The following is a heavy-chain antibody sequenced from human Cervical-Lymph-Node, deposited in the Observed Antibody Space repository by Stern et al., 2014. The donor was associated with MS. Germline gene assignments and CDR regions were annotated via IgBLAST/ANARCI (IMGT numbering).Heavy chain of an antibody. V-gene: IGHV4-4*02. CDR2: ISQSGST. CDR3: VYGGFHSPFAY. D-gene: IGHD4-23*01. J-gene: IGHJ4*02. CDR1: GGSFSSSNW. Sequence: QVQLVESGPGLVKPSGTLSLTCTVSGGSFSSSNWWSWVRQTPGKGLEWIGEISQSGSTSYTPSLKSRVTMSIDKSKRQFSLNLISVIAADTAVYYCVYGGFHSPFAYWGQGKLVTVSS.